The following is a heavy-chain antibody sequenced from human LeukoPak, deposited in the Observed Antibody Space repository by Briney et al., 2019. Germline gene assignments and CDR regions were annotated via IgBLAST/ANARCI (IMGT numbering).Heavy chain of an antibody. CDR1: GFTFSDYY. CDR2: ISSSGSTI. V-gene: IGHV3-11*01. J-gene: IGHJ5*02. CDR3: ARVLAAAANWFDP. D-gene: IGHD6-13*01. Sequence: GSLRLSCAASGFTFSDYYMSWIRQAPGKGLEWVSYISSSGSTIYYADSVKGRFTISRDNAKNSLYLQMNSLGAEDTAVYYCARVLAAAANWFDPWGQGTLVTVSS.